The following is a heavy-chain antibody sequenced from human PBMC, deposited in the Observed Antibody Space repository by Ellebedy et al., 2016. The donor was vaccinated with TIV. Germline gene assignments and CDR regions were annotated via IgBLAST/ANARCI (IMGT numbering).Heavy chain of an antibody. D-gene: IGHD5-18*01. J-gene: IGHJ4*02. CDR2: IKSKTDGGTK. Sequence: GESLKISCAASGFTFSNAWMSWVRQAPGKGLEWVGRIKSKTDGGTKDYAAPVKGRFTISRDDSKNTLYLQMNSLKTEDTAVYYCTTGMDTAMVNLFDYWGQGTLVTVSS. CDR1: GFTFSNAW. V-gene: IGHV3-15*01. CDR3: TTGMDTAMVNLFDY.